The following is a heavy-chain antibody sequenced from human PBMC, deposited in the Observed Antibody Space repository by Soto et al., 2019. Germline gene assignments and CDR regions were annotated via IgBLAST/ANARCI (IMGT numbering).Heavy chain of an antibody. CDR1: GCSISSGDYY. CDR3: AKTGYSSSWYWFDP. CDR2: IYYSGST. D-gene: IGHD6-13*01. Sequence: SETLSLTCTVSGCSISSGDYYWSWIRQPPGKGLEWIGYIYYSGSTYYNPSLKSRVTISVDTSKNQFSLKLSSVTAADTAVYYCAKTGYSSSWYWFDPWGQGTLVTVSS. V-gene: IGHV4-30-4*01. J-gene: IGHJ5*02.